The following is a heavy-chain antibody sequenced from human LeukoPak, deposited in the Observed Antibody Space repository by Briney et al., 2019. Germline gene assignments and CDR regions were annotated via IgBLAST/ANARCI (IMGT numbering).Heavy chain of an antibody. Sequence: ASVKVSCKASGYTFTSYGISWVRQAPGQGLEWMGWISAYNGNTNYAQKLQGRVTMTTDTSTSTAYMELRSLRSDDTAVYYCAREGLVAYYDSSGSFDYWGQGTLVTVSS. CDR2: ISAYNGNT. D-gene: IGHD3-22*01. V-gene: IGHV1-18*01. CDR1: GYTFTSYG. CDR3: AREGLVAYYDSSGSFDY. J-gene: IGHJ4*02.